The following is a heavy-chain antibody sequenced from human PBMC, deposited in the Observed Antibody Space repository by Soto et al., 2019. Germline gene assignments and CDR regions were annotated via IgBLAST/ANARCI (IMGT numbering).Heavy chain of an antibody. CDR1: GYNLTPYP. J-gene: IGHJ5*02. CDR2: ISSGSDII. CDR3: AEARCYRPGYFDP. V-gene: IGHV3-48*02. Sequence: GGSLRLSCAPGYNLTPYPVNWVRQAPGKGLEWVGYISSGSDIIYYADSVKGRFSISRDTAKNLVFLQMKSLREDDTAVYYCAEARCYRPGYFDPWGQGTQVTVSS. D-gene: IGHD3-16*02.